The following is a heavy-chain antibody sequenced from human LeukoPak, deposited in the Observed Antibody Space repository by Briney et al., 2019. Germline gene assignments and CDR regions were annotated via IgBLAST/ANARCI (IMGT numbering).Heavy chain of an antibody. CDR2: ISGSGGST. V-gene: IGHV3-23*01. CDR1: GFTVSSNY. CDR3: AKDWYYYGSGRPYYFDY. Sequence: GGSLRLSCAASGFTVSSNYMSWVRQAPGKGLEWVSAISGSGGSTYYADSVKGRFTISRDNSKNTLYLQMNSLRAEDTAVYYCAKDWYYYGSGRPYYFDYWGQGALVTVSS. D-gene: IGHD3-10*01. J-gene: IGHJ4*02.